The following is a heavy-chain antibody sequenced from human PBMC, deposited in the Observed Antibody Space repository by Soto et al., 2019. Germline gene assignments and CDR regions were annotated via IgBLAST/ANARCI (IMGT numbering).Heavy chain of an antibody. J-gene: IGHJ4*02. D-gene: IGHD3-10*01. CDR2: ISWDDDN. CDR3: AHGRLLWVGGYFDF. CDR1: GFSLTTNGVG. V-gene: IGHV2-5*02. Sequence: QVTLKESGPMLVKPTQSLTLTCTFSGFSLTTNGVGVGWIRQPPGKALEWLALISWDDDNRYSPSLKNRLTTTKDTSKNLVVLTMANMDPVDTATYYCAHGRLLWVGGYFDFWGQGILVTVSS.